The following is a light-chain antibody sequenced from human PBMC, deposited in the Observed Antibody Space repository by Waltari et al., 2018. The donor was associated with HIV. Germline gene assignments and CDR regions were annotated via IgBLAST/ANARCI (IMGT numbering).Light chain of an antibody. CDR1: SSNIGAGYD. CDR3: QSYDSSLSGSWV. V-gene: IGLV1-40*01. Sequence: QSVLTQPPSVSGAPGQRVTISCTGSSSNIGAGYDVHWYQQLPGTAPKLLIYGNSNRPSCVPDRFSGSKSGTSASLAITGLQAEDEADYYCQSYDSSLSGSWVFGGGTKLTVL. J-gene: IGLJ3*02. CDR2: GNS.